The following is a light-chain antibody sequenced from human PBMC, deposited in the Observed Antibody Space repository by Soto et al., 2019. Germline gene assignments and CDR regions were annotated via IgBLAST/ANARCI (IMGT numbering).Light chain of an antibody. Sequence: QSVLTQPASVSGSPGQSITISCTGSSSDVGGYNYVSWFQQHPDKAPKGIISEVSDRPSGVSNRFSGSKSGNTASLTISGLQAEYEADYYFGSYTSRRTYVFGTGTKVTVL. CDR1: SSDVGGYNY. CDR2: EVS. V-gene: IGLV2-14*01. J-gene: IGLJ1*01. CDR3: GSYTSRRTYV.